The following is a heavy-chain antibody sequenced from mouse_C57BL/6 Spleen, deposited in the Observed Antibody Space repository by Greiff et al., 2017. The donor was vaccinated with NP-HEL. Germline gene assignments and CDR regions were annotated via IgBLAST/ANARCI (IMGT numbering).Heavy chain of an antibody. CDR2: IHPNSGST. V-gene: IGHV1-64*01. J-gene: IGHJ4*01. CDR1: GYTFTSYW. D-gene: IGHD2-12*01. CDR3: ARGGAYYSSMDD. Sequence: QVQLQQPGAELVKPGASVKLSCKASGYTFTSYWMHWVKQRPGQGLEWIGMIHPNSGSTNYNEKFKSKATLTVDKSSSTAYMQLSSLTSEDSAVYYCARGGAYYSSMDDWGQGTSVTVSS.